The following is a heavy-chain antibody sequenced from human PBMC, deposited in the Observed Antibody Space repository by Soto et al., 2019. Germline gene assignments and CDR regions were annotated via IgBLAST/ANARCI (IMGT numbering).Heavy chain of an antibody. CDR3: ARDRRGYSYGFDY. Sequence: ASETLSLTCTVSGGSISSYYWSWIRQPPGKGLEWIGYIYYSGSTNYNPSLKSRVTISVDTSKNQFSLKLSSVTAADTAVYYCARDRRGYSYGFDYWGQGTLVTVSS. V-gene: IGHV4-59*01. CDR2: IYYSGST. J-gene: IGHJ4*02. D-gene: IGHD5-18*01. CDR1: GGSISSYY.